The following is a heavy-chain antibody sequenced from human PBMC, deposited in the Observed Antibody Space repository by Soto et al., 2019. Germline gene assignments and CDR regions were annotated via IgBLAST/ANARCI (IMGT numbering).Heavy chain of an antibody. V-gene: IGHV1-69*04. Sequence: SVKVSCKASGGTFSSYTISWVRQAPGQGLEWMGRIIPILGIANYAQKFQGRVTITADKSTSTAYMELSSPRSEDTAVYYCARDPGEYYGSGSSQYFDYWGQGTLVTVSS. D-gene: IGHD3-10*01. J-gene: IGHJ4*02. CDR1: GGTFSSYT. CDR2: IIPILGIA. CDR3: ARDPGEYYGSGSSQYFDY.